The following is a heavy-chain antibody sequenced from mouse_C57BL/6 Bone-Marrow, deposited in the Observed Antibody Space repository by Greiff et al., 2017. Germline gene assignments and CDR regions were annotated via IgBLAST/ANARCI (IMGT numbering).Heavy chain of an antibody. V-gene: IGHV1-63*01. Sequence: QVQLQQSGAELVRPGTSVKMSCKASGYTFTNYWIGWAKQRPGHGLEWIGDIYPGGGYTNYNEKFKCKATLTADKSSSTAYMQFSSLTSEDSAIYYCARGDYYGSSFAYWGQGTLVTVSA. J-gene: IGHJ3*01. CDR1: GYTFTNYW. CDR3: ARGDYYGSSFAY. D-gene: IGHD1-1*01. CDR2: IYPGGGYT.